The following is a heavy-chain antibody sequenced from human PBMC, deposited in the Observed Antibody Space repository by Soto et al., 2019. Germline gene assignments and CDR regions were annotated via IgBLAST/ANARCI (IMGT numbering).Heavy chain of an antibody. CDR2: ISGSGGTT. CDR3: AIDPQQWLTIFDY. D-gene: IGHD6-19*01. Sequence: EVQLLESGGGLVQPGESLRLSCVASGFTFSNYAMSWVRQAPGKGLEWVSGISGSGGTTYYADSVKGRFTISRDNSKNTLFLQMISLRAGDTAVYYWAIDPQQWLTIFDYWGQGALVTVSS. V-gene: IGHV3-23*01. J-gene: IGHJ4*02. CDR1: GFTFSNYA.